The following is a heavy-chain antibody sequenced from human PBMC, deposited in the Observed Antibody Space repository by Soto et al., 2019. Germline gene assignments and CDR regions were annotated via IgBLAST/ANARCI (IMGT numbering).Heavy chain of an antibody. D-gene: IGHD4-17*01. J-gene: IGHJ6*03. Sequence: QVQLVQSGAEVKKPGASVKVSCKASGYTFTSYAMHWVRQAPGHRLEWMGWINAGNGNTKYSQKFQGRVTITRDTSASTAYMELSSLRSEDTAVYYCARDLYGDYVRYYYYYMDVWGKGTTVTVSS. CDR2: INAGNGNT. CDR1: GYTFTSYA. CDR3: ARDLYGDYVRYYYYYMDV. V-gene: IGHV1-3*01.